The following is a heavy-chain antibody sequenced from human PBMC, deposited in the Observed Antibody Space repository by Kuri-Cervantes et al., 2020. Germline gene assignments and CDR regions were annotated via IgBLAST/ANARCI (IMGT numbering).Heavy chain of an antibody. CDR3: ARVRSPHVRAVAGTEMDY. CDR2: IWYDGSNK. Sequence: GSLRLSCAASGFTFSSYGMHWVRQAPGKGLEWVAVIWYDGSNKYYADSVKGRFTISRDNSKNTLYLQMNSLRAEDTAVYYCARVRSPHVRAVAGTEMDYWGQGTLVTVSS. J-gene: IGHJ4*02. D-gene: IGHD6-19*01. CDR1: GFTFSSYG. V-gene: IGHV3-33*01.